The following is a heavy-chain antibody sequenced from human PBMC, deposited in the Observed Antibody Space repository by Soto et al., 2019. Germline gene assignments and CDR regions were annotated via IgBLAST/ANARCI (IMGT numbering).Heavy chain of an antibody. CDR3: ARAFDDFPPLDYYGMDV. V-gene: IGHV4-30-4*01. J-gene: IGHJ6*02. Sequence: SETLSLTCTVSGGSISSGDYYWSWIRQPPGKGLEWIGYIYYSGSTYYNPSLKSRVTISVDTSKNQFSLKLSSVTAADTAVYYCARAFDDFPPLDYYGMDVWGQGTTVTVPS. CDR1: GGSISSGDYY. D-gene: IGHD1-1*01. CDR2: IYYSGST.